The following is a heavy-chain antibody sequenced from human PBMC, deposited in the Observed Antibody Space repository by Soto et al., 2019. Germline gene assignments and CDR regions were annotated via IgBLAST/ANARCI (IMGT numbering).Heavy chain of an antibody. Sequence: PGASLQISCKGSGYSFTSYWIGCVRQMTGKGLEWTGIIYPGDSDTRYSPSFQGQVTISADKCISTAYLQWSSLKASDTAMYYCARRGGPPSGYYYYGMDVWGQGTTVTV. J-gene: IGHJ6*02. D-gene: IGHD3-16*01. V-gene: IGHV5-51*01. CDR2: IYPGDSDT. CDR3: ARRGGPPSGYYYYGMDV. CDR1: GYSFTSYW.